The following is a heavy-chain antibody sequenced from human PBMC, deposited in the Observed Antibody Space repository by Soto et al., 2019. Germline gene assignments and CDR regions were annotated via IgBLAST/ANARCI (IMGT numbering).Heavy chain of an antibody. CDR3: ARCWGGLSGGSCSSIYYFDY. CDR2: INPNSGGT. J-gene: IGHJ4*02. V-gene: IGHV1-2*04. D-gene: IGHD2-15*01. CDR1: GYTFTGYY. Sequence: PAVTVSCKASGYTFTGYYMHWVRQAPGQGLEWMGWINPNSGGTNYAQKFQGWVTMNRDTSISTAYMDRSRLRSDDTAVYYCARCWGGLSGGSCSSIYYFDYWGQGTLVTVSS.